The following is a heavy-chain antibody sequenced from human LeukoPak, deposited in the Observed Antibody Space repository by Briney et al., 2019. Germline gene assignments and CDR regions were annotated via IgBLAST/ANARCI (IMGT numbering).Heavy chain of an antibody. CDR2: IYYSGST. CDR1: GGSFSGYY. J-gene: IGHJ5*02. D-gene: IGHD2-2*01. CDR3: ARALYCSSTSCFHPFDP. Sequence: SETLSLTCAVYGGSFSGYYWGWIRQPPGKGLEWIGSIYYSGSTYYNPSLKSRVTISVDTSKNQFSLKLSSVTAADTAVYYCARALYCSSTSCFHPFDPWGQGTLVTVSS. V-gene: IGHV4-34*01.